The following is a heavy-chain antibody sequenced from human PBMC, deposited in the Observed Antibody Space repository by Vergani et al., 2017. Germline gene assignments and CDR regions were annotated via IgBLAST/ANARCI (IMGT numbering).Heavy chain of an antibody. J-gene: IGHJ4*02. Sequence: QVQLVQSGAEVKKPGASVKVSCKASGYTFTSYDINWVRQATGQGLEWMGWMKPNSGNTGYAQKFQGRVTMTRNTSISTAYMELSSLRSEDTAVYYCITMVRGVISGDYWGQGTLVTVSS. D-gene: IGHD3-10*01. CDR3: ITMVRGVISGDY. V-gene: IGHV1-8*01. CDR1: GYTFTSYD. CDR2: MKPNSGNT.